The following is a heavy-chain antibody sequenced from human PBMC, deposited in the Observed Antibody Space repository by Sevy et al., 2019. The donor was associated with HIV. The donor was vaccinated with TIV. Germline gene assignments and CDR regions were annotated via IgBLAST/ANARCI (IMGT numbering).Heavy chain of an antibody. D-gene: IGHD3-22*01. V-gene: IGHV3-23*01. CDR3: ARDKYYYDSSVCSI. CDR2: ISGSGGST. Sequence: GGSLRLSCAASGFTFSSYAMSWVRQAPGKGLEWVSAISGSGGSTYYAHSVKGRFTISRDNSKNTLYLQMNSLRAEDTAVYYCARDKYYYDSSVCSIWGQGTMVTVSS. CDR1: GFTFSSYA. J-gene: IGHJ3*02.